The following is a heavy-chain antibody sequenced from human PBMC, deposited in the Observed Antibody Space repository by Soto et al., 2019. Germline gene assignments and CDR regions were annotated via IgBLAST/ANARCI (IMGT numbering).Heavy chain of an antibody. J-gene: IGHJ6*02. D-gene: IGHD4-4*01. CDR3: ARGLAYSIYKGGSAPDYGMDV. CDR1: GYTFTSYD. V-gene: IGHV1-8*01. CDR2: MNPNSGNT. Sequence: ASVKVSCKASGYTFTSYDINWVRQATGQGLEWMGWMNPNSGNTGYAQKFQGRVTMTADESTSTAYMELSSLRSEDTAVYYCARGLAYSIYKGGSAPDYGMDVWGQGTTVTVSS.